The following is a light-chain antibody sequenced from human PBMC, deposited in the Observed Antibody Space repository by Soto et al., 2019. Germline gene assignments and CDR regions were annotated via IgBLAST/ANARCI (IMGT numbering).Light chain of an antibody. J-gene: IGLJ3*02. CDR1: SGHTRYA. CDR2: VNTDGSH. V-gene: IGLV4-69*01. Sequence: QLVLTQSPSASASLGASVKLTCTLSSGHTRYAIAWHQQQPGKGPRYLTKVNTDGSHNKGDGIPDRFSGSSSGAERYLTISSLQSDDEADYYCQTWGTGANWVFGGGTKLTVL. CDR3: QTWGTGANWV.